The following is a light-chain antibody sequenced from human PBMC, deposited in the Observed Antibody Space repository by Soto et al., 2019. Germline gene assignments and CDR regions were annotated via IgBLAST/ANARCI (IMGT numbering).Light chain of an antibody. V-gene: IGKV3-11*01. Sequence: EIVLTQSPATLSLSPGERATLSCRASQSVSSYLAWYQQKPGQAPRLLIYDASNRPTGIPARFSGSGSGPDFSLTYSSLEPEGSEEHYYQQRSNRPLTLGGGNKVEPK. CDR3: QQRSNRPLT. J-gene: IGKJ4*01. CDR1: QSVSSY. CDR2: DAS.